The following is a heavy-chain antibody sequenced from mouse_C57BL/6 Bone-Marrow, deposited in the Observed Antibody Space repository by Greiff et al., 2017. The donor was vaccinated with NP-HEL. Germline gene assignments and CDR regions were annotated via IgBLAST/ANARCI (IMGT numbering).Heavy chain of an antibody. CDR3: ARDYYYGGGDY. D-gene: IGHD1-1*01. CDR1: GYTFTNYW. CDR2: IYPGSGST. J-gene: IGHJ2*01. V-gene: IGHV1-55*01. Sequence: QVQLQQPGAELVKPGASVKMSCKASGYTFTNYWITWVKQRPGQGLEWIGDIYPGSGSTNYNGKFKSKDKLTVDTSSSTAYMQLSSLTSEDSAVYYCARDYYYGGGDYWGQGTTLTVSS.